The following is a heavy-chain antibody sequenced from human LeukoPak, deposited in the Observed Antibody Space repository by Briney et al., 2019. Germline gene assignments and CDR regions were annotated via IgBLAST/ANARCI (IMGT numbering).Heavy chain of an antibody. CDR2: IYPGDSDT. J-gene: IGHJ5*02. Sequence: GESLKISCKGPTYGYTFSSHWIGWVRRMPGKGLEWVGIIYPGDSDTRYSPSFQGQVTISADKSINTAYLQWSSLKASDTAMYYCARPEFIYENSGYYSSWGQGTLVTVSS. D-gene: IGHD3-22*01. V-gene: IGHV5-51*01. CDR1: TYGYTFSSHW. CDR3: ARPEFIYENSGYYSS.